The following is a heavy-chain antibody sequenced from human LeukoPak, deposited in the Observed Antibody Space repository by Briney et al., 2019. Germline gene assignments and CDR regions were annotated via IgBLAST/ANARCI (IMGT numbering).Heavy chain of an antibody. CDR1: GFAFGGFA. CDR3: ARGRGGDYVPSRFDY. CDR2: ISGSGGNT. J-gene: IGHJ4*02. V-gene: IGHV3-23*01. D-gene: IGHD4-17*01. Sequence: GGSLRLSCSASGFAFGGFAMGWVRQAPGKGLDWVSSISGSGGNTYYADSVEGRFTVSRDNSKNTLYLQMNSLRAEDTALYYCARGRGGDYVPSRFDYWGQGTLVTVSS.